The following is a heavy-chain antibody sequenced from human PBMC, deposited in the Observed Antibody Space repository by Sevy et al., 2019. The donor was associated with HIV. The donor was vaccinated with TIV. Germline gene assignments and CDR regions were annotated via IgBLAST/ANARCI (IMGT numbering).Heavy chain of an antibody. Sequence: GGSLRLSCAASGFTFSNYAMSWVRQAPGKGLEWVSGISDSAYNTYYADSVKGRFTISRDNSKNSLYLQMNSLRAEDTAVYYCASLPNNYYDSSGYSGKDAFDIWGQGTMVTVSS. V-gene: IGHV3-23*01. J-gene: IGHJ3*02. CDR2: ISDSAYNT. D-gene: IGHD3-22*01. CDR1: GFTFSNYA. CDR3: ASLPNNYYDSSGYSGKDAFDI.